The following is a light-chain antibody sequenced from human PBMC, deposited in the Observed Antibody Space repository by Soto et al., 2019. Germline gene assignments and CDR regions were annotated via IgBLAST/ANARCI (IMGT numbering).Light chain of an antibody. CDR1: QSISSW. J-gene: IGKJ4*01. CDR3: QQYNSYPLT. Sequence: DVQMTQSPTTLYASVGDRVTITCRASQSISSWLAWYQQKPGKAPKLLIYKASSLESGVPSRFSGSGSGTEFTLTISSLQPDDFATYYCQQYNSYPLTSCGGTKADI. V-gene: IGKV1-5*03. CDR2: KAS.